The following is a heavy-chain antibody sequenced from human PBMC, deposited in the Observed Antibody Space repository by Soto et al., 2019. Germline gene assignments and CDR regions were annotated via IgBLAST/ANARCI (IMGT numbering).Heavy chain of an antibody. Sequence: PGGSLRLSCAASGFTFSSYGMHWVRQAPGKGLEWVALISFDGSSQFYADSVKGRFTISRDNSESTLYLQMTSLRAEDTAVYYCASDRFRGTYYLRGVTYFFEEWGQGAPVTVSS. D-gene: IGHD1-26*01. CDR2: ISFDGSSQ. J-gene: IGHJ4*02. CDR3: ASDRFRGTYYLRGVTYFFEE. V-gene: IGHV3-30*03. CDR1: GFTFSSYG.